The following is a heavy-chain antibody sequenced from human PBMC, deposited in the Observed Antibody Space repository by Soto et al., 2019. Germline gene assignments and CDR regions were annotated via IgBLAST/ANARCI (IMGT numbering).Heavy chain of an antibody. CDR3: ARHCSSTSCYVDYYYYYYMDV. CDR2: IYYSGST. D-gene: IGHD2-2*01. J-gene: IGHJ6*03. CDR1: GGSISSSSYY. Sequence: QLQLQESGPGLVKPSETLSLTCTVSGGSISSSSYYWGWIRQPPGKGLEWIGSIYYSGSTYYNPSRKSRVTISVDTSKNQFSLKLSSVTAADTAVYYCARHCSSTSCYVDYYYYYYMDVWGKGTTVTVSS. V-gene: IGHV4-39*01.